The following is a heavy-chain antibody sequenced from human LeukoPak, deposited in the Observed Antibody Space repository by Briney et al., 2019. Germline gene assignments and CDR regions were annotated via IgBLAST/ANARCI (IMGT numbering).Heavy chain of an antibody. CDR3: AKSWCYYGSGSDY. CDR2: INPNSGGT. D-gene: IGHD3-10*01. V-gene: IGHV1-2*02. CDR1: GYTFTGYY. Sequence: ASVKVSCKASGYTFTGYYMHWVRQAPGQGLEWMGWINPNSGGTNYAQKFQGRVTMTRDTSISTAYMELSRLRSDDTAVYYCAKSWCYYGSGSDYWGQGTLVTVSS. J-gene: IGHJ4*02.